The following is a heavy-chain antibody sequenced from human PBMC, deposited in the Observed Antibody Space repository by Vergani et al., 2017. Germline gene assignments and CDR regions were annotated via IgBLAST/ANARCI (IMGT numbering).Heavy chain of an antibody. CDR3: ARDGRRKCSSTSCYPYYYYGMDV. V-gene: IGHV3-30-3*01. J-gene: IGHJ6*02. CDR1: GFTFSSYA. CDR2: ISYDGSNK. D-gene: IGHD2-2*01. Sequence: QVQLVESGGGVVQPGRSLRLSCAASGFTFSSYAMHWVRQAPGKGLEWVAVISYDGSNKYYADSVKGRFTISRDNSKNTLYLQMNSLRAEDTAVYYCARDGRRKCSSTSCYPYYYYGMDVWGQGTTVTVSS.